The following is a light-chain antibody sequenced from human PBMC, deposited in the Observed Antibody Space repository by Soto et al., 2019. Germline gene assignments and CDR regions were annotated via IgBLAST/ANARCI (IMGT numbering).Light chain of an antibody. Sequence: EIVLTQSPGTLSLSPEQRVTLSCRASQSVSSNYLAWYQQKPGRAPRLLIYGACNRATGVPDRFSGTGSGTDFTLTISRLAPEDFAVYYCHHYGGSLYTLGQGTKLEIK. CDR1: QSVSSNY. CDR2: GAC. J-gene: IGKJ2*01. V-gene: IGKV3-20*01. CDR3: HHYGGSLYT.